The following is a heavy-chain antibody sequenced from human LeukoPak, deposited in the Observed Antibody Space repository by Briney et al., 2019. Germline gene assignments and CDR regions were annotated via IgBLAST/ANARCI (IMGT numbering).Heavy chain of an antibody. Sequence: GGSLRLSCAASGFTFYSYGMICVREAPGKGRVWGANIKRDGSEKYYVDSVKGRFTISRDNAKNSLYLQMNSLRAEDTAVYYCATLPGIVVVPAASELDYWGQGTLVTVSS. CDR3: ATLPGIVVVPAASELDY. J-gene: IGHJ4*02. D-gene: IGHD2-2*01. CDR2: IKRDGSEK. V-gene: IGHV3-7*01. CDR1: GFTFYSYG.